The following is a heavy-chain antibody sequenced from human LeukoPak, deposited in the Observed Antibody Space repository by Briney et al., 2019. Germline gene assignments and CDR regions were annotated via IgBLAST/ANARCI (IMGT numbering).Heavy chain of an antibody. CDR2: IFYSGST. CDR3: ARGYSSSWNNWFDP. V-gene: IGHV4-39*01. CDR1: GGSISSSSYY. J-gene: IGHJ5*02. Sequence: SETLSLTCTVSGGSISSSSYYWAWIRQPPGKELKWIGSIFYSGSTYYNPSLRGRVTISVDTSQNQFSLRLSSVTAADTAVYYCARGYSSSWNNWFDPWGQGTLVTVSS. D-gene: IGHD6-13*01.